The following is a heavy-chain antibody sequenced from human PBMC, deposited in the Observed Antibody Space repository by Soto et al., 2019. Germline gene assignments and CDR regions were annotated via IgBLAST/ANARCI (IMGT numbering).Heavy chain of an antibody. CDR3: TTGSVEGV. V-gene: IGHV3-15*07. Sequence: EVQLVESGRGLVKPGGSLRLSCAASGFSFSNAWMNWVRQAPGKGLEWVGRIKRKIDGEKTDYAAPVKGRFTISRDDSKNTLSLQMNSLKADDTAVYYCTTGSVEGVWGQGTTVTVSS. J-gene: IGHJ6*02. CDR1: GFSFSNAW. CDR2: IKRKIDGEKT.